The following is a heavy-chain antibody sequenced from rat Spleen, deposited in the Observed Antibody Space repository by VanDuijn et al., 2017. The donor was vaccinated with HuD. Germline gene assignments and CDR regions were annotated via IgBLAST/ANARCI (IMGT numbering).Heavy chain of an antibody. V-gene: IGHV2-41*01. J-gene: IGHJ2*01. CDR2: IWGNGNT. CDR3: ARDFGNYPYYFDY. D-gene: IGHD1-4*01. Sequence: QVQLKESGPGLVQPSQTLSLTCTVAGFSLTSYNVYWVRQSPGKGLEWMGVIWGNGNTNYNSALKSRPSISRDTSKTQVYLKMNSLQTEDTATYYCARDFGNYPYYFDYWGQGVMVTVSS. CDR1: GFSLTSYN.